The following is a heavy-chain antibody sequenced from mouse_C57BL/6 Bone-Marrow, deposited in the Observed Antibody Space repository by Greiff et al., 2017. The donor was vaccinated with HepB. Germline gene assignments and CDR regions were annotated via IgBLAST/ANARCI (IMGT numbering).Heavy chain of an antibody. CDR1: GFNIKNPY. V-gene: IGHV14-3*01. CDR3: ARGDGSSPHWYFDV. J-gene: IGHJ1*03. Sequence: VQLQQSVAELVRPGASVKLSCTASGFNIKNPYMHWVKQRPEQGLEWIGRIDPANGNTKYAPKFQGKATITADTSSNTAYLQLSSLTSEDTAIYYCARGDGSSPHWYFDVWGTGTTVTVSS. D-gene: IGHD1-1*01. CDR2: IDPANGNT.